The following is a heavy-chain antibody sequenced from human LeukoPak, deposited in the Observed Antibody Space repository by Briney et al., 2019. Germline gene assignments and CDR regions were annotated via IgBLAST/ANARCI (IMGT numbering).Heavy chain of an antibody. Sequence: SVKVSCKASGGTFSSYAISWVRQAPGQGLEWMGGIIPIFGTANYAQKFQGRVTITTDESTSTAYMELSSLRSEDTAVYYCARSVTLRYYYYYMDVWGKGTTVTVSS. J-gene: IGHJ6*03. CDR1: GGTFSSYA. CDR2: IIPIFGTA. D-gene: IGHD4-11*01. V-gene: IGHV1-69*05. CDR3: ARSVTLRYYYYYMDV.